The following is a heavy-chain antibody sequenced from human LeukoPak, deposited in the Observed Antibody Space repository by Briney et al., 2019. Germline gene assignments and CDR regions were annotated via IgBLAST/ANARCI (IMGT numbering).Heavy chain of an antibody. J-gene: IGHJ4*02. CDR2: IYYSGST. CDR3: ARAYDFWSGKNYYFDY. Sequence: SETLSLTCTVTGGSISSSSYYWGWIRQPPGKGLEWIGRIYYSGSTYYNPSLKSRVTISVDTSKNQFSLKLSSVTAADTAVYYCARAYDFWSGKNYYFDYWGQGTLVTVSS. D-gene: IGHD3-3*01. V-gene: IGHV4-39*01. CDR1: GGSISSSSYY.